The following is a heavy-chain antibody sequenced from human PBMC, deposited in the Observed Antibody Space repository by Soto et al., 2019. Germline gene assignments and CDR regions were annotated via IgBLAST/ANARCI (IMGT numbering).Heavy chain of an antibody. J-gene: IGHJ6*02. D-gene: IGHD1-26*01. CDR3: ARALPSGSYSLYYYYGMDV. V-gene: IGHV3-30-3*01. CDR1: GFTFSSYA. CDR2: ISYDGSNK. Sequence: GGSLRLSCAASGFTFSSYAMHWVRQAPGKGLEWVAVISYDGSNKYYADSVKGRFTISRDNSKNTLYLQMNSLRAEDTAVYYCARALPSGSYSLYYYYGMDVWGQGTTVTVSS.